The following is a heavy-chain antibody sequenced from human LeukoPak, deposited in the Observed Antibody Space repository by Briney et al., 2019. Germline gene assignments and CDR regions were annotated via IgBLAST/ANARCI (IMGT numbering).Heavy chain of an antibody. CDR2: IYYSGST. J-gene: IGHJ4*02. V-gene: IGHV4-31*09. CDR1: GGSISSGGYY. CDR3: ATLVVATAADY. D-gene: IGHD1-26*01. Sequence: SQTLSLTCTVSGGSISSGGYYWSWIRQHPGKGLEWIGYIYYSGSTNYNPSLKSRVTISVDKSKNQFSLKLSSVTAADTAVYYCATLVVATAADYWGQGTLVTVSS.